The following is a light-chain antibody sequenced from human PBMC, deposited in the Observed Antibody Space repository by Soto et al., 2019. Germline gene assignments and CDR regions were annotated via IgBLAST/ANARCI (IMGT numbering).Light chain of an antibody. Sequence: EIVMTQSPATLSVSPGERATLSCRASQSVSSNLAWYQQKPGQAPRLLIYGASTRATGIPARFSGSGSGTEFTLNISSLQSEDFAFYYCQQYNNWPPHTFGQGTKLEIK. J-gene: IGKJ2*01. CDR1: QSVSSN. V-gene: IGKV3-15*01. CDR3: QQYNNWPPHT. CDR2: GAS.